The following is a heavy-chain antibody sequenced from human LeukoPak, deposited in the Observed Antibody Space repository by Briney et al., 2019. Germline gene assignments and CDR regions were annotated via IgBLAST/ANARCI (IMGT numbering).Heavy chain of an antibody. CDR2: LRYDGSNK. J-gene: IGHJ5*02. CDR3: AKDRVYSSSRGAVNWFDP. V-gene: IGHV3-30*02. D-gene: IGHD6-13*01. CDR1: GFIFRSYG. Sequence: PGGYLRLFCAASGFIFRSYGMLWARQAPGKGWVWVAFLRYDGSNKQYTECVKGRFNVSRDTPKNNLYLHMKSQRAEDTAVYYCAKDRVYSSSRGAVNWFDPWGQGTLVTVSS.